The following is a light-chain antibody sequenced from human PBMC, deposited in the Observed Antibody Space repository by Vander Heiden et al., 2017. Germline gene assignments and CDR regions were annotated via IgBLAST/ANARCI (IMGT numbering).Light chain of an antibody. CDR3: QAWDDSAAVV. CDR1: KLGNKY. V-gene: IGLV3-1*01. CDR2: QDT. J-gene: IGLJ2*01. Sequence: SYALTQSPSVSVSPGQTASITCSGDKLGNKYACWYQQRPGQSPVLVIYQDTKRPSEIPERFSGSNSGNTATLTIRGTQAMDEADYYCQAWDDSAAVVFGGGTKLTVL.